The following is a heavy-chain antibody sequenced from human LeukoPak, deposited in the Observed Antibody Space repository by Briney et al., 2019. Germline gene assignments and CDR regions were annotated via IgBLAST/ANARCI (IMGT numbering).Heavy chain of an antibody. CDR1: GYTFTSYY. V-gene: IGHV1-46*01. Sequence: ASVKVSCKASGYTFTSYYMHWVRQAPGQGHEWMGIINPSGGSTSYARKFQGRVTMTRDTSTSTVYMELSSLRSEDTAVYYCALLYGSGSYLNWFDPWGQGTLVTVSS. J-gene: IGHJ5*02. CDR2: INPSGGST. CDR3: ALLYGSGSYLNWFDP. D-gene: IGHD3-10*01.